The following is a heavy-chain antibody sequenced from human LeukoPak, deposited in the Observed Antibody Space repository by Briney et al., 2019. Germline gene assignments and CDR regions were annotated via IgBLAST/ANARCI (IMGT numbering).Heavy chain of an antibody. CDR2: FDPEDGET. CDR1: GYTLTELS. CDR3: ATLAAADWYFDL. J-gene: IGHJ2*01. D-gene: IGHD6-25*01. V-gene: IGHV1-24*01. Sequence: ASVKVSCKVSGYTLTELSMRWVRQAPGKGLEWMGGFDPEDGETIYAQKFQGRVTMTEDTSTDTAYMELSSLRSEDTAVYYCATLAAADWYFDLWGRGTLVTVSS.